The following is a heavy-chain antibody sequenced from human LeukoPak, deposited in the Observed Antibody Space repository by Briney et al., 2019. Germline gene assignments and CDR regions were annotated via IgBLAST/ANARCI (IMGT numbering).Heavy chain of an antibody. V-gene: IGHV1-18*01. CDR2: ISAYNGNT. CDR1: GYTFTTYG. CDR3: ARDLIAARPGWFDP. J-gene: IGHJ5*02. Sequence: ASVKVSCKASGYTFTTYGINWVRQAPGQGLEWMGWISAYNGNTNYAQNLQGRVTLTTDTSVSTAYMELRSLRSDDTAVYYCARDLIAARPGWFDPWGQGTLVIVSS. D-gene: IGHD6-6*01.